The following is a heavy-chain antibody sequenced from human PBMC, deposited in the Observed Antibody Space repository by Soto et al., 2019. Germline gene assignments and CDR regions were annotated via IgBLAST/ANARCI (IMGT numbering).Heavy chain of an antibody. Sequence: GASVKVSCKASGYTFTSYGISWVRQAPGQGLEWMGWISAYNGNTNYAQKLQGRVTMTTDTSTSTAYMELRSLRSDDTAVYYCARDSSGCSSTSCYDPSWFDPWGQGTLVTVSS. J-gene: IGHJ5*02. CDR2: ISAYNGNT. V-gene: IGHV1-18*01. CDR1: GYTFTSYG. D-gene: IGHD2-2*01. CDR3: ARDSSGCSSTSCYDPSWFDP.